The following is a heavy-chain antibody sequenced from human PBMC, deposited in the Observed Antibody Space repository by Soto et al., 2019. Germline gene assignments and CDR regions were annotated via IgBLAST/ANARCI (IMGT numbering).Heavy chain of an antibody. CDR1: GFTFSSYG. D-gene: IGHD2-15*01. Sequence: GGSLILSCAASGFTFSSYGMHWVRQAPGKGLEWVAVISYDGSNKYYADSVKGRFIISRDNSKNTLYLQMNSLRAEDTAVYYCAKDRYWSGGTCLKFYCMDVWGQGTTGT. J-gene: IGHJ6*02. CDR2: ISYDGSNK. V-gene: IGHV3-30*18. CDR3: AKDRYWSGGTCLKFYCMDV.